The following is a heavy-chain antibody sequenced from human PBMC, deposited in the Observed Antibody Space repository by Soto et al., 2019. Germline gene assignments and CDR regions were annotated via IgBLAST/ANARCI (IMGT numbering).Heavy chain of an antibody. Sequence: PSETLSLTCAVYGGSFSGYYWSWTRQPPGKGLEWIGEINHSGSTNYNPSLKSRVTISVDTSKNQFSLKLSSVTAADTAVYYCARGKRITMIVVANDAFDIWGQGTMVTVSS. CDR2: INHSGST. CDR3: ARGKRITMIVVANDAFDI. CDR1: GGSFSGYY. D-gene: IGHD3-22*01. J-gene: IGHJ3*02. V-gene: IGHV4-34*01.